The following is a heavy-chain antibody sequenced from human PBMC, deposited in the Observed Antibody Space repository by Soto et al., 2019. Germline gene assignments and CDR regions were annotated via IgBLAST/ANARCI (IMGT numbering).Heavy chain of an antibody. CDR2: INTDGSII. V-gene: IGHV3-74*01. Sequence: GGSLRLSCAASGLIFSNYKMHWVRQAPGKGLVWVSRINTDGSIIDYADSVKGRFTVSRDNAKNALYLQMNSLRADDTAVYYCARDTDGLHYWGQGTLVTVSS. J-gene: IGHJ4*02. CDR1: GLIFSNYK. CDR3: ARDTDGLHY.